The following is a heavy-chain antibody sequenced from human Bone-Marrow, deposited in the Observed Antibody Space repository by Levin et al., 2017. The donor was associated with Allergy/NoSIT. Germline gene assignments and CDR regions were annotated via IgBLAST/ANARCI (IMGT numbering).Heavy chain of an antibody. CDR1: GFIFSSYW. J-gene: IGHJ5*02. CDR2: IKSDGSST. V-gene: IGHV3-74*01. D-gene: IGHD3-10*01. Sequence: VASVKVSCTASGFIFSSYWMHWVRQAPGKGPVWVSRIKSDGSSTSYADSVKGRFTISRDNAKNTLYLQMNSLRVEDTAVYYCARPALWFGDNWFDPWGQGTLVTVSS. CDR3: ARPALWFGDNWFDP.